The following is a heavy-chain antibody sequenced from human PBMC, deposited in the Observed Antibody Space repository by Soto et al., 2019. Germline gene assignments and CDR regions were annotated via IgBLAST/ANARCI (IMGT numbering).Heavy chain of an antibody. D-gene: IGHD2-2*01. CDR3: AKDLFVVVPAAMAVFDY. J-gene: IGHJ4*02. V-gene: IGHV3-23*01. CDR2: ISGSGGST. CDR1: GXTFSSYA. Sequence: EVQLLESGGGLVQPGGSLRLSCAXSGXTFSSYAMSWVRQAPGKGLEWVSAISGSGGSTYYADSVKGRFTISRDNSKNTLYLQMNSLRAEDTAVYYCAKDLFVVVPAAMAVFDYWGQGTLVTVSS.